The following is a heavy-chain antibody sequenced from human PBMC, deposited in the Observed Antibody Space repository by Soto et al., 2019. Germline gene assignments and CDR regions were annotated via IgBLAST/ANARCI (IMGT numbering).Heavy chain of an antibody. Sequence: QVQVVESGGGVVQPGRSLRLSCAASGFIFSSCGMHWVRQAPGKGLEWVAVIWYDGSKKDYADSVKGRFIISRDNSKNTLYLQMNSLRAEDTAVYYCARDLSGGQFDPWGQGTLVTVSS. CDR1: GFIFSSCG. V-gene: IGHV3-33*01. D-gene: IGHD3-16*01. CDR3: ARDLSGGQFDP. CDR2: IWYDGSKK. J-gene: IGHJ5*02.